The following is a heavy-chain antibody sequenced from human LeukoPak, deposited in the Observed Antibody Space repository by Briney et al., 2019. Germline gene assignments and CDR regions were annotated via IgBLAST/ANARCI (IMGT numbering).Heavy chain of an antibody. Sequence: SETLSLTCSVSGGSLSGYCWAWIRQAPGQGLEWIGEIDQTRTRNYSPSLKSRLSMSVDTSTNQFSLTLTSVTAADTAMYYCARRAPIYSSDNGAYYFWGQGTLVTVSS. CDR3: ARRAPIYSSDNGAYYF. V-gene: IGHV4-34*10. D-gene: IGHD4/OR15-4a*01. CDR2: IDQTRTR. J-gene: IGHJ4*03. CDR1: GGSLSGYC.